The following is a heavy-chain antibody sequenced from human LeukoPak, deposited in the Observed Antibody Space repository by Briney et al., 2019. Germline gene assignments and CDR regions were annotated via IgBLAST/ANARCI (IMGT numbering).Heavy chain of an antibody. J-gene: IGHJ3*02. D-gene: IGHD2-15*01. CDR1: VGSISSYY. V-gene: IGHV4-59*12. Sequence: PSETLSLTCTVSVGSISSYYWSSIRQPPGKGRDWIGYIYYRWSTNYNPSLKNRVTISVDTSKNQFSLELSSVTAADTAVYYCARVGYCSGGSCYSVVGAFDIWGQGTMVTVSS. CDR2: IYYRWST. CDR3: ARVGYCSGGSCYSVVGAFDI.